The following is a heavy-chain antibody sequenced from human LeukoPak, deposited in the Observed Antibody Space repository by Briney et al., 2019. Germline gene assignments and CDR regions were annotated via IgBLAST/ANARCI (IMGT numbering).Heavy chain of an antibody. CDR3: VRRVCLSPNYYYGMDV. V-gene: IGHV1-18*01. J-gene: IGHJ6*02. Sequence: ASVKVSCKASGYTFTSYGISWVRQAPGQGLEWMGWISAYNGNTNYAQKLQGRVTMTTDTSTSTAYMELRSLRSDDTAVYYCVRRVCLSPNYYYGMDVWGQGTTVTVSS. D-gene: IGHD5/OR15-5a*01. CDR1: GYTFTSYG. CDR2: ISAYNGNT.